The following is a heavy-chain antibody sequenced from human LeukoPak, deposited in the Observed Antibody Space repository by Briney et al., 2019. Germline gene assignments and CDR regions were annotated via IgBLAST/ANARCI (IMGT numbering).Heavy chain of an antibody. Sequence: PGGSLRLSCAASGFTLNDYGMSWVRQAPGKGLEWVAGINWNGGSTDYADSLKGRFTISRDNAKNSLYLQMNSLRAEDTAFYYCARDGRSGWYTDQWGQGTLVTVSS. D-gene: IGHD6-19*01. V-gene: IGHV3-20*04. CDR3: ARDGRSGWYTDQ. CDR1: GFTLNDYG. J-gene: IGHJ4*02. CDR2: INWNGGST.